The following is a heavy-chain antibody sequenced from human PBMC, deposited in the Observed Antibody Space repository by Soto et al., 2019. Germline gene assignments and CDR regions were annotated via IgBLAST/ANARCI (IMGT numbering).Heavy chain of an antibody. CDR1: GGSISSYY. CDR2: IYYSGST. CDR3: ARVTYYYDSSGYYGGSFDY. Sequence: SETLSLTCTVSGGSISSYYWSWIRQPPGKGLEWIGYIYYSGSTNYNPSLKSRVTISVDTSKNQFSLKLSSVTAADTAVYYCARVTYYYDSSGYYGGSFDYWGQGTLVTVSS. J-gene: IGHJ4*02. D-gene: IGHD3-22*01. V-gene: IGHV4-59*01.